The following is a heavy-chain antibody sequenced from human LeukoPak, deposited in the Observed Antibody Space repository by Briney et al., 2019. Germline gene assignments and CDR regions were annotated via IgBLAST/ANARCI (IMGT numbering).Heavy chain of an antibody. CDR1: GFTFSSYS. CDR2: ISSSSTYI. V-gene: IGHV3-21*01. Sequence: GGSLRLSCAASGFTFSSYSMNWVRQAPGKGLEWVSSISSSSTYIYYADSVKGRFTISRDNAKNSLYLQMNILRAEDTAVYYCARAGDSGSYLFFDYWGQGTLVTVSS. CDR3: ARAGDSGSYLFFDY. D-gene: IGHD1-26*01. J-gene: IGHJ4*02.